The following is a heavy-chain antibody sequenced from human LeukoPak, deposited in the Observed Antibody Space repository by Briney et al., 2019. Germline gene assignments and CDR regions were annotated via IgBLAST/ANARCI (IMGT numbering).Heavy chain of an antibody. V-gene: IGHV3-7*01. CDR3: ARAGSTGPVDY. J-gene: IGHJ4*02. CDR1: GFTFSDFW. Sequence: PGGSLRLSCAASGFTFSDFWMSWVRQAPGKGLEWVAIMNQDGSENYYVDSVRGRFTISRDNAKNSLYLQMNSLRAEDTAVYYCARAGSTGPVDYWGQGTLVTVSS. CDR2: MNQDGSEN. D-gene: IGHD4-17*01.